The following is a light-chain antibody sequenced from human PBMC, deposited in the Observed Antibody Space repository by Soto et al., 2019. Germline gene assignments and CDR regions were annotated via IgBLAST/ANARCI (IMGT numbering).Light chain of an antibody. J-gene: IGKJ5*01. CDR3: QQYCSSPPIT. CDR1: QGIGDT. V-gene: IGKV3-15*01. CDR2: DTS. Sequence: EVVMRQSPATLSVSPGEGATLSCRASQGIGDTLAWYQHKPGQTPRLLIYDTSTRATDVPARFNGSRSGKECTLTISRLEPEDFAVYCCQQYCSSPPITFGQGTRLEIK.